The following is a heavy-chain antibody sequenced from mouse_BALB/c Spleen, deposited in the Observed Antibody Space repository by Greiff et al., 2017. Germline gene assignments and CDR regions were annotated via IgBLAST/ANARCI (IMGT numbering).Heavy chain of an antibody. J-gene: IGHJ3*01. D-gene: IGHD2-4*01. CDR2: IDPANGNT. Sequence: VQLQQSGAELVKPGASVKLSCTASGFNIKDTYMHWVKQRPEQGLEWIGRIDPANGNTKYDPKFQGKATITADTSSNTAYLQLSSLTSEDTAVYYCASSTMIISFAYWGQGTLVTVSA. CDR1: GFNIKDTY. CDR3: ASSTMIISFAY. V-gene: IGHV14-3*02.